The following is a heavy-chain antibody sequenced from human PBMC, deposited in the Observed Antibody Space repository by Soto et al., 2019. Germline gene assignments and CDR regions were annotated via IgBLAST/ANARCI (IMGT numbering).Heavy chain of an antibody. Sequence: EVQLVESGGGLVQPGGSLRLSCEASGFTFRNYDMHWVRQGTGKGLEWVSGISAAGDPDYADSVEGRFTISRANAQNSFFLQMNSLRVGDTSVYYCARTDRDFYGLDVWGQGTTVIVSS. CDR3: ARTDRDFYGLDV. V-gene: IGHV3-13*05. CDR2: ISAAGDP. J-gene: IGHJ6*02. CDR1: GFTFRNYD.